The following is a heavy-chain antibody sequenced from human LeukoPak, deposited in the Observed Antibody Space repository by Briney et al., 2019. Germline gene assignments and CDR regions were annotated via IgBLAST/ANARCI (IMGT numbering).Heavy chain of an antibody. CDR2: ISSSGSTI. Sequence: GGSLRLSCAASGFTFSSYEMNWVRQAPGKGVEWVSYISSSGSTIYHADSVKGRFTISRDNAKNSLYLQMNSLRVEDTAVYYCARVDTLRFFNYWGQGTLVTVSS. J-gene: IGHJ4*02. CDR3: ARVDTLRFFNY. V-gene: IGHV3-48*03. D-gene: IGHD3-3*01. CDR1: GFTFSSYE.